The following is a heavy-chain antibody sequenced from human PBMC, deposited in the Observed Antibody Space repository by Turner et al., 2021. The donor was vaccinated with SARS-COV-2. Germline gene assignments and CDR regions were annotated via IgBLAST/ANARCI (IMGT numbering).Heavy chain of an antibody. D-gene: IGHD1-26*01. CDR3: AGEVVVLTTTHYGMDV. CDR1: GGSISSSSYY. Sequence: QLQLQESGPGLVKPSETLSLTCTVSGGSISSSSYYWGWIRQPPGKGLEWIGSISYSGSTYYNPSLKSRVTISVDTSKNQFSLKLSSVTAADTAVYYCAGEVVVLTTTHYGMDVWGQGTTVTVSS. J-gene: IGHJ6*02. CDR2: ISYSGST. V-gene: IGHV4-39*01.